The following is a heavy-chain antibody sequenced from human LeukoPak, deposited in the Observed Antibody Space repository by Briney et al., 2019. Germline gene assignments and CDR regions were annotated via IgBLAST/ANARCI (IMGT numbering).Heavy chain of an antibody. V-gene: IGHV4-59*11. CDR3: ARAPYYYDSSGHDY. CDR1: GGSISSHY. D-gene: IGHD3-22*01. J-gene: IGHJ4*02. Sequence: SETLSLTCTVSGGSISSHYWSWIRQPPGKGLEWIGYIYYSGSTNYNPSLKSRVTISVDTSKNQFSLKLSSVTAADTAVYYCARAPYYYDSSGHDYWGQGTLVTVSS. CDR2: IYYSGST.